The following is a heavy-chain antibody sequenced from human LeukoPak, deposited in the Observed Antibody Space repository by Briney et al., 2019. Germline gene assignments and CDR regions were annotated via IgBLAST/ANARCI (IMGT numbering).Heavy chain of an antibody. D-gene: IGHD2-2*02. J-gene: IGHJ5*02. CDR1: GFTFSSYS. CDR2: ISSSSSTI. Sequence: PGGSLRLSCAASGFTFSSYSMNWVRQAPGKGLEWVSYISSSSSTIYYADSVKGRFTISRDNAKNSLYLQMNSLRAEDTAVYYCAKDLSCSSTSCYTCWFDPWGQGTLVTVSS. CDR3: AKDLSCSSTSCYTCWFDP. V-gene: IGHV3-48*01.